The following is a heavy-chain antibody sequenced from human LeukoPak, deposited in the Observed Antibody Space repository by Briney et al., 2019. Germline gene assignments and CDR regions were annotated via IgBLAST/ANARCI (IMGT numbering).Heavy chain of an antibody. J-gene: IGHJ4*02. D-gene: IGHD3-3*01. CDR3: ARLRFDFWSGYTHPYFDY. V-gene: IGHV4-39*01. Sequence: SSETLSLTCTVSGGSISSYYWGWIRQPPGKGLEWIGSIYYSGTTYYNPSLKSRVTISVDTSKIQFSLKLSSVAATDTAVYFCARLRFDFWSGYTHPYFDYWGQGTLVTVSS. CDR1: GGSISSYY. CDR2: IYYSGTT.